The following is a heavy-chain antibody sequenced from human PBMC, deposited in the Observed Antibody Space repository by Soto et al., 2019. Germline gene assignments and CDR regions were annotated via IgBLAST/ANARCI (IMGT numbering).Heavy chain of an antibody. CDR2: LDGAGGST. J-gene: IGHJ6*02. CDR3: AAPRDEYGSGVSWFTYGMDI. Sequence: GESLKISCLASGFTFRDYAMTWVRHVPGRGLEWVASLDGAGGSTYYADSVRGRFTISRDNSQNTLFLQMKRLTVDDTAIYYCAAPRDEYGSGVSWFTYGMDIWGQGTTVTVSS. CDR1: GFTFRDYA. D-gene: IGHD3-10*01. V-gene: IGHV3-23*01.